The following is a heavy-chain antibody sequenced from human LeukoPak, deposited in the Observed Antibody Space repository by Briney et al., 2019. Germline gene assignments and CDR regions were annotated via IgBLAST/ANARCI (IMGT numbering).Heavy chain of an antibody. CDR2: LYSNGNT. CDR1: GFTVSSKY. V-gene: IGHV3-53*01. CDR3: ARDYYDGSAYYSYYEY. Sequence: GGSLRLSCAASGFTVSSKYMSWVRQAPGKGLEWVSTLYSNGNTYYADSVKGRFTISRDNSKNTLSLQMNSLRAEDTAVYYCARDYYDGSAYYSYYEYWGQGTLVTVSS. D-gene: IGHD3-22*01. J-gene: IGHJ4*02.